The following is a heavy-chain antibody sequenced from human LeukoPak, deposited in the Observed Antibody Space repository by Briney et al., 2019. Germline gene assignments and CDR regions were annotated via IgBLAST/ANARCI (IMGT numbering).Heavy chain of an antibody. Sequence: SETLSLTCAVYGGSFSGYYWSWIRQPPGNGLEWIGEINHSGSTNYNPSLKSRVTISVDTSKNQFSLKLSSVTAADTAVYYCARGQRIQLWSWGRFDPWGQGTLVTVSS. CDR3: ARGQRIQLWSWGRFDP. CDR1: GGSFSGYY. CDR2: INHSGST. J-gene: IGHJ5*02. V-gene: IGHV4-34*01. D-gene: IGHD5-18*01.